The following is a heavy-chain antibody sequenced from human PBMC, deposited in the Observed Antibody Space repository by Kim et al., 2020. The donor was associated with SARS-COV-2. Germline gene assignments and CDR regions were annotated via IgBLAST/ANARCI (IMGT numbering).Heavy chain of an antibody. CDR1: GGSFSGYY. CDR3: ARGYYGPGDFDL. D-gene: IGHD3-10*01. Sequence: SETLSLTCAVYGGSFSGYYWSWIRQPPGKGLEWIGEINHSGSTNYNPSLKSRVTISVDTSKNQFSLKLSSVTAADTAVYYCARGYYGPGDFDLWGRGTLVTVSS. V-gene: IGHV4-34*01. CDR2: INHSGST. J-gene: IGHJ2*01.